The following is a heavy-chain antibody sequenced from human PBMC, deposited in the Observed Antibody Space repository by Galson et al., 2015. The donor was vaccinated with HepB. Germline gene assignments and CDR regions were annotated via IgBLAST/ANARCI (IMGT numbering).Heavy chain of an antibody. J-gene: IGHJ2*01. CDR2: ISYDGSNK. V-gene: IGHV3-30*04. D-gene: IGHD4-17*01. Sequence: SLRLSCAASGFTFSSYAMHWVRQAPGKGLEWVAVISYDGSNKYYADSVKGRFTISRDNSKNTLYLQMNSLRAEDTAVYYCARDPTTVTSYFDLWGRGTLVTVSS. CDR3: ARDPTTVTSYFDL. CDR1: GFTFSSYA.